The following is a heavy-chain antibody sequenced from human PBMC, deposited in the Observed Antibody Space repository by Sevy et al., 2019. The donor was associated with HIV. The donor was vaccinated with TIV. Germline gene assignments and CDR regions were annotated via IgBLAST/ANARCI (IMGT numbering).Heavy chain of an antibody. Sequence: ASVKVSCKVSGHTLSEFAMHWVRLAPGKGLEWMGTFDPEDGKTLHAQKFQGRVTMTEDTSTDTVYMEVNNFRSEDTAVYYCATTKDYYDSSGYPFDYWGQGTLVTVSS. J-gene: IGHJ4*02. D-gene: IGHD3-22*01. CDR1: GHTLSEFA. V-gene: IGHV1-24*01. CDR2: FDPEDGKT. CDR3: ATTKDYYDSSGYPFDY.